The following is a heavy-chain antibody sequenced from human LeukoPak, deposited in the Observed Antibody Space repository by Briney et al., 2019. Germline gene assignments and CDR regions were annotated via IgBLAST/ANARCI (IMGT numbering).Heavy chain of an antibody. J-gene: IGHJ4*02. Sequence: PGGSLRLSYAASGFSISSSAVSWVRQAPGKGLEWVSAISGSGGNTFYADSVKGRFTISRDNSKSTLYLQMNSLRAEDTAVYYCVASRGVTRAKTEYWGQGTLVTVSS. CDR3: VASRGVTRAKTEY. D-gene: IGHD3-10*01. CDR2: ISGSGGNT. V-gene: IGHV3-23*01. CDR1: GFSISSSA.